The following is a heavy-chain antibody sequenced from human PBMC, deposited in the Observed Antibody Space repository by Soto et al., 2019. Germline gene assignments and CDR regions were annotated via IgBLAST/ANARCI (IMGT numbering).Heavy chain of an antibody. CDR3: AYSTGWYRHDV. V-gene: IGHV4-4*02. CDR1: GDSISSPKW. J-gene: IGHJ3*01. Sequence: QVQLQESGPGLVKPSGTLSLTCAVSGDSISSPKWWTWLRQPPGKGLEWIGDLLHSGTTNYNPSLMSRVSVSVDKPPNHFSLKLTSVTAADTAIYSWAYSTGWYRHDVWGQGTSVTVSS. CDR2: LLHSGTT. D-gene: IGHD6-19*01.